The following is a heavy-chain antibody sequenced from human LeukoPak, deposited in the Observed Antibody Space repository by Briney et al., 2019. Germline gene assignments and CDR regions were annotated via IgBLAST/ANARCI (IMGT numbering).Heavy chain of an antibody. Sequence: AETLSLTCSVFDGSISNYYWSWIRQPPGKGLEWIGYAYYSGSTTYNPSLESRVTMSVDTSKNQFSLELTAVTAADTAVYYCARNSAVATSRSWFDPWGQGTLVTVS. CDR3: ARNSAVATSRSWFDP. J-gene: IGHJ5*02. CDR1: DGSISNYY. D-gene: IGHD6-19*01. CDR2: AYYSGST. V-gene: IGHV4-59*08.